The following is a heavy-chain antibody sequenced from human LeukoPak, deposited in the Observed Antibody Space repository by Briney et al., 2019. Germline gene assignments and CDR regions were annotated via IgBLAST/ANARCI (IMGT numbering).Heavy chain of an antibody. CDR3: ARHLGTATTFYYYYMDV. D-gene: IGHD4-11*01. CDR2: IYYSGST. V-gene: IGHV4-39*01. J-gene: IGHJ6*03. Sequence: PSETLSLTCTVSGGSISSSSYYWGWLRQPPGKGLEWIGSIYYSGSTYYNPSLKSRVTISVDTSKNQFSLKLSSVTAADTAVYYCARHLGTATTFYYYYMDVWGKGTTVTVSS. CDR1: GGSISSSSYY.